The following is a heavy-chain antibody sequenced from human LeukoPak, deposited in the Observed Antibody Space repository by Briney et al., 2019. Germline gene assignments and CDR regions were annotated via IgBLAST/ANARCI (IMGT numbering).Heavy chain of an antibody. J-gene: IGHJ4*02. CDR3: ATATQFYYDFWSGYYVGNDY. V-gene: IGHV1-18*01. Sequence: ASVKVSCKASGYTFTSYGISWVRQAPGHGLEWMGWISPYNGKTKYVEKFQGRVTMTTDTSTTTAYMELSSLRSEDTAVYYCATATQFYYDFWSGYYVGNDYWGQGTLVTVSS. CDR2: ISPYNGKT. CDR1: GYTFTSYG. D-gene: IGHD3-3*01.